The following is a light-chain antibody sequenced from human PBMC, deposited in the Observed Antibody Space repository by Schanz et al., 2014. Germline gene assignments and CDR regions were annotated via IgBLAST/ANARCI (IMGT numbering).Light chain of an antibody. CDR1: SSDVGGYNS. J-gene: IGLJ3*02. Sequence: QSALTQPRSVSGSPGQSVTISCTGTSSDVGGYNSVSWFQQHPGRAPTLMIYDVSKRPSGVPDRFSGSQSGNTASLTISGLQAEDEADYYCSSYTSSSTVVFGGGTKLTVL. CDR2: DVS. V-gene: IGLV2-11*01. CDR3: SSYTSSSTVV.